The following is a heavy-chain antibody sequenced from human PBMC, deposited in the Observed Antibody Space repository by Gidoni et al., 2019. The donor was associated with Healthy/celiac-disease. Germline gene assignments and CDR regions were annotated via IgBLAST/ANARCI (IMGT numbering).Heavy chain of an antibody. J-gene: IGHJ4*02. Sequence: QVQLVQSGAEVKKPGASVKVSCKASGYTFTSYGISWVRQAPGQGLEWMGWISAYNGNTNYAQKLQGRVTMTTDTSTSTAYMELRSLRSDDTAVYYCAREAGDIVLMVYASSYLDYWGQGTLVTVSS. CDR2: ISAYNGNT. CDR1: GYTFTSYG. CDR3: AREAGDIVLMVYASSYLDY. V-gene: IGHV1-18*01. D-gene: IGHD2-8*01.